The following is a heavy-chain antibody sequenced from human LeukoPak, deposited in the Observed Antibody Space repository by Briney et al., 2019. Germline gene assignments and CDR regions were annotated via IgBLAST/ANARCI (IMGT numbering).Heavy chain of an antibody. D-gene: IGHD1-26*01. J-gene: IGHJ4*02. Sequence: GRSLRLSCAASGFTFSSSAMHWVRQAPGKGLEWVAVIWYDGNNKYYADSVKGRFTISRDNSKNTLYLQMNSLRVEDTAVYYCARDQGSGSYSGDLTHWGQGTLVTVSS. CDR3: ARDQGSGSYSGDLTH. CDR1: GFTFSSSA. CDR2: IWYDGNNK. V-gene: IGHV3-33*01.